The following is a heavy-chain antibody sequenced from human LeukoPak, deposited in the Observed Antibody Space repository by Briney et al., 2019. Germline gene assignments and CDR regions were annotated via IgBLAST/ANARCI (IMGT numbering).Heavy chain of an antibody. J-gene: IGHJ4*02. V-gene: IGHV4-39*01. CDR1: GFTFSSYW. D-gene: IGHD5-18*01. CDR2: IYYSGSA. CDR3: ARHTQYTFGWIDS. Sequence: GSLRLSCAASGFTFSSYWMTWVRQAPGKGLEWIGSIYYSGSAYYNSSFKSRATISVDTSKNQFSLNLNSVTAADTAIYYCARHTQYTFGWIDSWGQGTLVTVSS.